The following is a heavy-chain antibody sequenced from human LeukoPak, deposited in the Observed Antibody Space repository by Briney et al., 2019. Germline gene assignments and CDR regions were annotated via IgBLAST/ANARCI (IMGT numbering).Heavy chain of an antibody. Sequence: PGGSLRLSCAASGFIVSTNYMSWVRQAPGKGLEWVAVISYDGSNKYYADSVKGRFTISRDNSKNTLYLQMNSLRAEDTAVYYCAKTGNYNWNGFDYWGQGTLVTVSS. CDR2: ISYDGSNK. CDR3: AKTGNYNWNGFDY. CDR1: GFIVSTNY. D-gene: IGHD1-20*01. V-gene: IGHV3-30*18. J-gene: IGHJ4*02.